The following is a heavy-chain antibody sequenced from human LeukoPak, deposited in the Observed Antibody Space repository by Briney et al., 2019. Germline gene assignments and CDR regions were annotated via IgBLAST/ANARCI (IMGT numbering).Heavy chain of an antibody. J-gene: IGHJ4*02. CDR2: IDTSGST. CDR3: ARRAANSWHFDY. CDR1: GDSVFSYY. V-gene: IGHV4-4*09. Sequence: PSETLSLTCAVSGDSVFSYYWSWTRQPPGKGLEWIGYIDTSGSTSYNSSLKSRVTISVDTSKNHLSLNLTSVTAADTAVYYCARRAANSWHFDYWGQGSLVTVSS. D-gene: IGHD2-15*01.